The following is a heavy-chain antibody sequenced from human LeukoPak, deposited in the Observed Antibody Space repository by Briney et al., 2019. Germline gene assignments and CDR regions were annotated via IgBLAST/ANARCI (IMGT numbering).Heavy chain of an antibody. CDR2: ISSDGNVV. CDR1: GFPISDHY. V-gene: IGHV3-11*01. Sequence: NPGGSLRLSCAASGFPISDHYMSWIRQAPGKGLDWVSYISSDGNVVYYADSVKGRFTISRDTAKNSLYLQMNSLRAEDTALYYCAKVSGSATDYWGQGTLVTVSS. J-gene: IGHJ4*02. D-gene: IGHD5-12*01. CDR3: AKVSGSATDY.